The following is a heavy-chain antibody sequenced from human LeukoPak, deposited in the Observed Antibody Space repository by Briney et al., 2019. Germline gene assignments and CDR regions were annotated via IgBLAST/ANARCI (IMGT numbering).Heavy chain of an antibody. CDR3: ARGDNIKLNAFDI. V-gene: IGHV1-8*03. D-gene: IGHD1-14*01. Sequence: ASVKVSCKASGYTFTSYDINWVRQATGQGLEWMGWMNPNSGNTGYAQKFQGRVTITRNTSISTAYMELSSLRSEDTAVYYCARGDNIKLNAFDIWGQGTMVTVSS. J-gene: IGHJ3*02. CDR2: MNPNSGNT. CDR1: GYTFTSYD.